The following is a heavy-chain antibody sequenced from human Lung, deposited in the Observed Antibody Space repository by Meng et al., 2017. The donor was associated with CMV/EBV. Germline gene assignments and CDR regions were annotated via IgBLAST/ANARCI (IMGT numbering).Heavy chain of an antibody. Sequence: ASXXVSXKASGYTFTAHYFHWVRQAPGQGLEWMGWIHPHRGDTNYAQQFQGRVTLTRDTSITTAYMELRRLRSDDTAVYYCARSFYGGNSRDAFDMWGQGXVVTVSS. CDR2: IHPHRGDT. CDR3: ARSFYGGNSRDAFDM. D-gene: IGHD4-23*01. V-gene: IGHV1-2*02. J-gene: IGHJ3*02. CDR1: GYTFTAHY.